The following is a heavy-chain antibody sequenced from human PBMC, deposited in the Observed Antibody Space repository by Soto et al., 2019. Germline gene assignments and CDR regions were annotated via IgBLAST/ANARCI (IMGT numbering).Heavy chain of an antibody. CDR2: ISACNGNT. Sequence: APVNVSCKASGYTFTSYGISWVRQAPGQGLEWMGWISACNGNTNYAQKLQDRVSMSRDTSANTAYMELSSLRSEDTDVYYCAEDSSGYYYWGQGTQGTGSS. CDR1: GYTFTSYG. CDR3: AEDSSGYYY. D-gene: IGHD3-22*01. J-gene: IGHJ4*02. V-gene: IGHV1-18*01.